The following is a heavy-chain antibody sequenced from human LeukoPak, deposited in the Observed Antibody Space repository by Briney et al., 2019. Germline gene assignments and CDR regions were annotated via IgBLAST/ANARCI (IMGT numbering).Heavy chain of an antibody. V-gene: IGHV4-59*12. J-gene: IGHJ4*02. D-gene: IGHD2-8*01. Sequence: SETLSLTCTVSGGSISSYYWSWIRQPPGKGLEWIGSIYYSGSTYYNPSLKSRVTISVDTSKNQFSLKLSSVTAADTAVYYCAREVDGVDYWGQGTLVTVSS. CDR2: IYYSGST. CDR3: AREVDGVDY. CDR1: GGSISSYY.